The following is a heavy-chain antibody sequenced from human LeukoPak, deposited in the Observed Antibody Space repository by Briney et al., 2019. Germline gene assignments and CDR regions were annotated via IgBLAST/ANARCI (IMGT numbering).Heavy chain of an antibody. D-gene: IGHD1-7*01. CDR1: GFTFSAYT. V-gene: IGHV3-23*01. CDR3: ARDQSTTALSEY. J-gene: IGHJ4*02. CDR2: ITGGQGVT. Sequence: PGGSLRLSCAASGFTFSAYTLTWVPEAPGKRPEWLSAITGGQGVTYYADSVRGRFTISRDNSRNTLNLHMTGLTAEDTAVYYCARDQSTTALSEYWGQGTLVAVSS.